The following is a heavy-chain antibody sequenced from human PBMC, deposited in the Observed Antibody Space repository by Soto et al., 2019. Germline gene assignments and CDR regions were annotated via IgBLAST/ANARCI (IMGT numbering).Heavy chain of an antibody. CDR3: ARDLGIVVVSSGGDY. CDR2: IYHSGST. V-gene: IGHV4-4*02. D-gene: IGHD3-22*01. Sequence: QVQLQESGPGLVKPSGTLSLTCAVSGGSISSSNWWSWVRQPPGKGLEWIGEIYHSGSTNYNPSLKSRVTISVDKSQNQFSLKLSSVTAADTAVYYCARDLGIVVVSSGGDYWGQGPLVTVSS. J-gene: IGHJ4*02. CDR1: GGSISSSNW.